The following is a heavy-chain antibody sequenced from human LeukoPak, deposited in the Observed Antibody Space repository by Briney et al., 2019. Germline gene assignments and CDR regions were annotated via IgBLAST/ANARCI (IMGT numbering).Heavy chain of an antibody. J-gene: IGHJ6*03. CDR2: IYTSGST. CDR1: GGSISSGSYY. V-gene: IGHV4-61*02. CDR3: ARIKLERLAADYYYYYMDV. D-gene: IGHD1-1*01. Sequence: SETLSLTCTVSGGSISSGSYYWSWIRQPAGKGLEWIGRIYTSGSTNDNPSLKSRVTISVDTSKNQFSLKLSSVTAADTAVYYRARIKLERLAADYYYYYMDVWGKGTTVTISS.